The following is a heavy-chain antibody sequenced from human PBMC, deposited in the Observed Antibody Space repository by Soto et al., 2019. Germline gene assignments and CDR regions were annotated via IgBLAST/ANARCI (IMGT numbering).Heavy chain of an antibody. CDR2: ISSSSSYI. J-gene: IGHJ4*02. V-gene: IGHV3-21*01. Sequence: GGSLRLSCAASGFTFSSYSMNWVRQAPGKGLEWVSSISSSSSYIYYADSVKGRFTISRDNAKNSLYLQMNSLRAEDTAVYYCARFSTGYCSGGSCLFDYWGQGTLVTVSS. CDR3: ARFSTGYCSGGSCLFDY. CDR1: GFTFSSYS. D-gene: IGHD2-15*01.